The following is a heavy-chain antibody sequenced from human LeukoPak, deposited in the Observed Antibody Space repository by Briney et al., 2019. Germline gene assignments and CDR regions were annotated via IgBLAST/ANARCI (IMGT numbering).Heavy chain of an antibody. V-gene: IGHV4-61*10. CDR1: GGSISSGSYY. D-gene: IGHD2-8*01. J-gene: IGHJ5*02. CDR2: IYYSGST. CDR3: ARGPPYCTNGVCFLFDP. Sequence: SETLSLTCTVSGGSISSGSYYWSWIRQPAGKGLEWIGYIYYSGSTYYNPSLKSRVTVSVDTSKNQFSLKLSSVTAADTAVYYCARGPPYCTNGVCFLFDPWGQGTLVTVSS.